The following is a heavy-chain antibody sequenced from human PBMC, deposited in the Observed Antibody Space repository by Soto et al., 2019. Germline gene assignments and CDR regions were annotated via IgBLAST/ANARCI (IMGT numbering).Heavy chain of an antibody. CDR1: GFTFSSYW. CDR2: INSDGSST. J-gene: IGHJ4*02. Sequence: PGGSLRLSCAASGFTFSSYWMHWVRQAPGKGLVWVSRINSDGSSTSYADSVKGRFTISRDNAKNTLYLQMNSLRDEDTAVYYCARGITIFGVVIPSYFDYWGQGTLVTVSS. CDR3: ARGITIFGVVIPSYFDY. D-gene: IGHD3-3*01. V-gene: IGHV3-74*01.